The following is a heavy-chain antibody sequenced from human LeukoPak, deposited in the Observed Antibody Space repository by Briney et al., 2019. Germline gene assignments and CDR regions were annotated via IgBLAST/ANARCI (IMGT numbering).Heavy chain of an antibody. CDR1: GGSISSSSYC. J-gene: IGHJ4*02. CDR2: IHYSGST. D-gene: IGHD3-16*02. CDR3: ARHVHDYVWGSYRYTDY. V-gene: IGHV4-39*01. Sequence: PSETLSLTCTVSGGSISSSSYCWGWIRQPPGKGLEWIGSIHYSGSTYDNPSLKSRVTISVDPSKNQFSLKLSSVTAADPAVYYCARHVHDYVWGSYRYTDYWGQGTLVTVSS.